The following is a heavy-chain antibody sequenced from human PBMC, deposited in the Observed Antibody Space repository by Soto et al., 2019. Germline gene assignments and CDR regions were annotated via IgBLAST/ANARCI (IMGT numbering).Heavy chain of an antibody. CDR1: GFTDSSNY. Sequence: ESGGGLIQPGGSLRLSCAASGFTDSSNYMSWVRQAPGKGLEWVSVIYSGGSTYYADSVKGRFTISRDNSKNTLYLQMNSLRAEDTAVYYCARHITMDPLLLYWGQGTLVTVSS. V-gene: IGHV3-53*01. D-gene: IGHD3-10*01. CDR3: ARHITMDPLLLY. CDR2: IYSGGST. J-gene: IGHJ4*02.